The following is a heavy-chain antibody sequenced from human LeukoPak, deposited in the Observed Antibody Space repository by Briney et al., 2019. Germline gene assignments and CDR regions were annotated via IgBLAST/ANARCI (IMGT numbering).Heavy chain of an antibody. V-gene: IGHV1-8*01. J-gene: IGHJ4*02. D-gene: IGHD3-16*02. Sequence: ASVKVSCKASEYTFTRYDINWVRQATGQGLEWMGWMNPNSGNTGYAQTFQGRVTMTRNTSISTAYMELSSLRSEDTAVYYCARAKSWDRYYFDYWGQGTLVTVSS. CDR3: ARAKSWDRYYFDY. CDR2: MNPNSGNT. CDR1: EYTFTRYD.